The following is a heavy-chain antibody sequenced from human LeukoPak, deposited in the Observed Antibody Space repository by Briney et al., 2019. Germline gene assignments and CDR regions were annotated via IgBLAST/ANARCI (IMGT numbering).Heavy chain of an antibody. CDR2: ISSSSSYI. Sequence: GGSLRLSCAASGFTFSGYSINWVRQAPGKGLEWVSSISSSSSYIYCADSVKGRFTISRDNAKNSLYLQMNSLRTEDTAVYYCARAPSWRVIYFDYWGQGTLVTVSS. D-gene: IGHD3-22*01. CDR3: ARAPSWRVIYFDY. J-gene: IGHJ4*02. CDR1: GFTFSGYS. V-gene: IGHV3-21*01.